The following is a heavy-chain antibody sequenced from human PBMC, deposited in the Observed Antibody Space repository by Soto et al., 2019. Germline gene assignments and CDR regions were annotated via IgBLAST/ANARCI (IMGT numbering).Heavy chain of an antibody. D-gene: IGHD2-15*01. Sequence: QVELVQSGGEVKKPGASVKVSCKASGYTFTSHGISWVRQAPGQGLEWVGWINPNNDNSVSAQKFQDRVTLTTDTSTSTVDMELRSLTSDDPAFYLCARTPNYCRLGYHWGQGTLVTVAS. CDR3: ARTPNYCRLGYH. V-gene: IGHV1-18*04. CDR1: GYTFTSHG. J-gene: IGHJ5*02. CDR2: INPNNDNS.